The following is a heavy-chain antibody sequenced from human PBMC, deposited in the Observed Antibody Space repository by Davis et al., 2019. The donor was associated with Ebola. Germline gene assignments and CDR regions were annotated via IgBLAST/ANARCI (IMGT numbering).Heavy chain of an antibody. D-gene: IGHD1-7*01. CDR1: GGSFTGYY. CDR2: INHSGST. Sequence: SETLSLTCAVYGGSFTGYYWSWIRQPPGQGLEWIGEINHSGSTKNTPSLKSRVTISVDTSKNQFSLKLNSVTAADTAVYYCARGNYEKNYYHYGMDVWGHGTTVTVSS. V-gene: IGHV4-34*01. CDR3: ARGNYEKNYYHYGMDV. J-gene: IGHJ6*02.